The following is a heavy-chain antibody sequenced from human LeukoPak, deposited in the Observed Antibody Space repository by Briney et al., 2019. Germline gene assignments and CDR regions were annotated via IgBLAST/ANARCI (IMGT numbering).Heavy chain of an antibody. V-gene: IGHV4-4*07. D-gene: IGHD6-13*01. CDR3: ARHGAPFTAAAADAFDI. J-gene: IGHJ3*02. Sequence: SKTLSLTCTVSGGSISSYYWSWIRQPAGKGLEWIGRIYTSGSTNYNPSLKSRVTMSVDTSKNQFSLKLSSVTAADTAVYYCARHGAPFTAAAADAFDIWGQGTMVTVSS. CDR1: GGSISSYY. CDR2: IYTSGST.